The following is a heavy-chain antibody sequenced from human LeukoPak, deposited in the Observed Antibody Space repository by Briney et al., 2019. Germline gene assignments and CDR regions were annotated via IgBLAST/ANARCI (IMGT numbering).Heavy chain of an antibody. CDR1: GYTFSIYT. D-gene: IGHD3-22*01. V-gene: IGHV7-4-1*02. CDR2: VDPNSGNP. J-gene: IGHJ4*02. CDR3: ARLHYDSSGFSLLDY. Sequence: ASVKVSCKASGYTFSIYTLHWVRQAPGQGLEWKRWVDPNSGNPTYAQGFTGRVVFSSDTSVTTAYLQISSLKAEDTAVYFCARLHYDSSGFSLLDYWGQGTLVTVSS.